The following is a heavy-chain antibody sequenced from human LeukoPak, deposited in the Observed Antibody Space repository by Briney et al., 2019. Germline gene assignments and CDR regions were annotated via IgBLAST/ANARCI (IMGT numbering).Heavy chain of an antibody. CDR2: TSDRGDYT. V-gene: IGHV3-23*01. Sequence: GGSLRLSCAASGFTFTSYSMSWVRQAPGKGLEWVSGTSDRGDYTYYADSVKGRFTISRDNSKNTLYLQMNSLRAEDTALYFCAKKAQYNGNYPLDYWGQGALVTVSS. D-gene: IGHD1-26*01. CDR3: AKKAQYNGNYPLDY. CDR1: GFTFTSYS. J-gene: IGHJ4*02.